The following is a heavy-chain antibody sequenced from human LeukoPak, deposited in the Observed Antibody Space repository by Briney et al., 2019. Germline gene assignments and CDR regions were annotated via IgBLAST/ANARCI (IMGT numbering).Heavy chain of an antibody. Sequence: ASVKVSCKASGYTFTSYGISWVRQAPGQGLEWMGGIIPIFGTANYAQKFQGRVTITTDESTSTAYMELSSLRSEDTAVYYCARAHYDYGESDYWGQGTLVTVSS. CDR2: IIPIFGTA. CDR1: GYTFTSYG. V-gene: IGHV1-69*05. D-gene: IGHD4-17*01. J-gene: IGHJ4*02. CDR3: ARAHYDYGESDY.